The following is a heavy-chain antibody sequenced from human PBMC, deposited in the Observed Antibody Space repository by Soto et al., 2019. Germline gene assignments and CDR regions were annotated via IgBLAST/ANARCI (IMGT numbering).Heavy chain of an antibody. CDR2: TNPSGGST. Sequence: ASVKVSCKASGYTFTSYYMHWVRQAPGQGLEWMGITNPSGGSTSYAQKFQGRVTMTRDTSTSTVYMELSSLRSEDTAVYYCARDYYDSSGYQNPLYGMDVWGQGTTVTVSS. CDR1: GYTFTSYY. CDR3: ARDYYDSSGYQNPLYGMDV. D-gene: IGHD3-22*01. J-gene: IGHJ6*02. V-gene: IGHV1-46*01.